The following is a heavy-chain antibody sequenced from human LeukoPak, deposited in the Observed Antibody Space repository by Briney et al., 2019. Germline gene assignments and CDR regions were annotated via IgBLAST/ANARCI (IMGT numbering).Heavy chain of an antibody. CDR2: MSYDGSNN. D-gene: IGHD6-19*01. V-gene: IGHV3-30-3*01. Sequence: GRSLRLSCAASGFTFTTYAVHWVRQAPGKGLERLAIMSYDGSNNYYADYVKDRFTVSRDSSKNTVYLQMNSLRVDDTAIYYCALAVAALEAFDIWGQGTMVTVSS. CDR1: GFTFTTYA. CDR3: ALAVAALEAFDI. J-gene: IGHJ3*02.